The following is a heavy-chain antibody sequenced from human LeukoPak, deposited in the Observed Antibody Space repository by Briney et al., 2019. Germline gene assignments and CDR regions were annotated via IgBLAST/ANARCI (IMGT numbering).Heavy chain of an antibody. J-gene: IGHJ4*02. CDR3: AKQLGHCSDGSCYFPY. CDR1: GFTFNNYW. D-gene: IGHD2-15*01. CDR2: ISSNGGYK. V-gene: IGHV3-23*01. Sequence: GGSLRLSCAASGFTFNNYWIHWVPQAPGKGLEWVSVISSNGGYKYYADSVQGRFTISRDNSKSTLCLQMNSLRAEDTAVYYCAKQLGHCSDGSCYFPYWGQGTLVTVSS.